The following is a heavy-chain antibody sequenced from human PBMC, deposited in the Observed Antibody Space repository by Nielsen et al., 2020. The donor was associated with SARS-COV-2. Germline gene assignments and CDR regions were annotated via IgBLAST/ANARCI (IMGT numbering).Heavy chain of an antibody. D-gene: IGHD4-17*01. J-gene: IGHJ6*02. V-gene: IGHV3-74*01. CDR1: GFTFSSYW. Sequence: GESLKISCAASGFTFSSYWMHWVRQAPGKGLVWVSRINSDGSSTSYADSVKGRFTISRDNSKNTLYLQMNSLRAEDTAVYYCAREKHDYGDSNYYYYGMDVWGQGTTVTVSS. CDR2: INSDGSST. CDR3: AREKHDYGDSNYYYYGMDV.